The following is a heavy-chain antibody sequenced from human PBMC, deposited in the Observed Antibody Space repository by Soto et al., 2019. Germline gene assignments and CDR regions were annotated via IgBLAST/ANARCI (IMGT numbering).Heavy chain of an antibody. D-gene: IGHD4-17*01. V-gene: IGHV3-48*01. CDR3: ARDLFYGDPDS. CDR1: GFIFSDYS. Sequence: EVQLVESGGGLVQPGGSLRLSCAASGFIFSDYSMNWVRQGPGKGLEWISYISSSSRTIHYADSVKGRFTVSRENAKNSLYLQIDSLRVDDTAVYYCARDLFYGDPDSWGQGSLVTVSS. CDR2: ISSSSRTI. J-gene: IGHJ4*02.